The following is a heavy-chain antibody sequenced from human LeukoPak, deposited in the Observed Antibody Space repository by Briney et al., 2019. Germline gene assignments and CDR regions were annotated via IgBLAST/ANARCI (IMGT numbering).Heavy chain of an antibody. CDR2: IKQEGSER. V-gene: IGHV3-7*01. CDR1: GFTFSNYW. CDR3: ASRAGKPGNTPWCFDY. Sequence: GGSLRLSCAASGFTFSNYWMTWVRQAPGKGPEWVANIKQEGSERNYVDSVKGRVTIARDNTKNSLYLQMTSMRGEDTAVYYCASRAGKPGNTPWCFDYWGQGALVTVSS. J-gene: IGHJ4*02. D-gene: IGHD2-8*02.